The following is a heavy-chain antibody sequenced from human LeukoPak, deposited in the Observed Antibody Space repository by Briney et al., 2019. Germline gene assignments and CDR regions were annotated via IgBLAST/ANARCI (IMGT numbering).Heavy chain of an antibody. D-gene: IGHD1-26*01. V-gene: IGHV1-2*02. CDR2: INPNSGGT. J-gene: IGHJ3*02. CDR3: AREGGSYRNAFDI. CDR1: GYTVTGYY. Sequence: SSVKVSCKASGYTVTGYYMHWVRHAPGQGLEWMGWINPNSGGTNYAQKFQGRVTMTRDTYISTAYMELSRLRSDDTAVYYCAREGGSYRNAFDIWGQGTMVTVSS.